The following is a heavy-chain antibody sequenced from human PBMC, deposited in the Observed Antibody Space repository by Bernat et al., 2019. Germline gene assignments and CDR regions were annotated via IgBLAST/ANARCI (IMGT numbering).Heavy chain of an antibody. J-gene: IGHJ3*02. CDR2: IIPILGIA. D-gene: IGHD5-12*01. CDR1: GGTFSSYA. CDR3: AREAYSGYDCGAFDI. Sequence: QVQLVQSGAEVKKPGSSVKVSCKASGGTFSSYAISWVRQAPGQGLEWMGRIIPILGIANYAQKFQGRVTITADKSTSTAYMELSSLRSEATAVYYCAREAYSGYDCGAFDIWGQGTMVTVSS. V-gene: IGHV1-69*04.